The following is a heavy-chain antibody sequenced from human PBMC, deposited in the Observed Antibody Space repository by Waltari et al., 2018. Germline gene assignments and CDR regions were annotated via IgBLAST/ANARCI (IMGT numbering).Heavy chain of an antibody. CDR3: ARGEGYSYGLDYFDY. CDR1: GFTFSSYS. J-gene: IGHJ4*02. Sequence: EVQLVESGGGLVKPGGSRGLSCAASGFTFSSYSMNWVGQAPGKGLGWFSTISSSSSYIYYADSVKGRFTISRDNAKNSLYLQMNSLRAEDTAVYYCARGEGYSYGLDYFDYWGQGTLVTVSS. CDR2: ISSSSSYI. D-gene: IGHD5-18*01. V-gene: IGHV3-21*01.